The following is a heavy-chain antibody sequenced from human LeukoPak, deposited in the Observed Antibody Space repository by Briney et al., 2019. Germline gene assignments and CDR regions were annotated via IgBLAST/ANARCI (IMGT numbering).Heavy chain of an antibody. CDR1: GGSISSYY. D-gene: IGHD3-10*01. CDR2: IYYSGST. V-gene: IGHV4-59*01. CDR3: ARGVGGTFSY. Sequence: SETLSLTCTVSGGSISSYYWSWIRQPPGKGLEWIGYIYYSGSTNYNPSLKSRVTISVDTSKNQFSLKLSSVTAADTAVYYCARGVGGTFSYWGQGTLVTVSS. J-gene: IGHJ4*02.